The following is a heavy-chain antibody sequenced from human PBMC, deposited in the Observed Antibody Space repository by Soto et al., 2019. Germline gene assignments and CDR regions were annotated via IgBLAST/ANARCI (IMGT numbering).Heavy chain of an antibody. V-gene: IGHV1-2*04. CDR1: GYTFTGYY. J-gene: IGHJ6*02. D-gene: IGHD2-15*01. CDR2: INPNSGGT. CDR3: ARDQRCSGGSCYSGSDYYYYGMDV. Sequence: ASVKVSCKASGYTFTGYYMHWVRQAPGQGLEWMGWINPNSGGTNYAQKFQGWVTMTRDTSISTAYMELSRLRSDDTAVYYCARDQRCSGGSCYSGSDYYYYGMDVWGQGTTVTV.